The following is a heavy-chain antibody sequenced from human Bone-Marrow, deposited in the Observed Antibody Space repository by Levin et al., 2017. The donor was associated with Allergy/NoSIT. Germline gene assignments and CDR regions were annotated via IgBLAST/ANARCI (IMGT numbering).Heavy chain of an antibody. Sequence: SCAASGFTFSSYWMSWVRQAPGKGLEWVANIKQDGSEKYYVDSVKGRFTISRDNAKNSLYLQMNSLRAEDTAVYYCARGKGGVREFNYWGQGTLVTVSS. CDR1: GFTFSSYW. J-gene: IGHJ4*02. D-gene: IGHD1-26*01. V-gene: IGHV3-7*01. CDR2: IKQDGSEK. CDR3: ARGKGGVREFNY.